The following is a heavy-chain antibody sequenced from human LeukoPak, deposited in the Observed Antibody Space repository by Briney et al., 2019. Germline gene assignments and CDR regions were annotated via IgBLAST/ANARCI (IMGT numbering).Heavy chain of an antibody. CDR1: GYSFTSYW. J-gene: IGHJ4*02. V-gene: IGHV5-10-1*01. D-gene: IGHD5-18*01. CDR2: IDPSDSYT. CDR3: ARRIKDQYSYGYWPPYYFDY. Sequence: GESLKISCKGSGYSFTSYWISWVRQMPGKGLGWMGRIDPSDSYTNYSPSFQGHVTISADKSISTAYLQWSSLKASDTAMYYCARRIKDQYSYGYWPPYYFDYWGQGTLVTVSS.